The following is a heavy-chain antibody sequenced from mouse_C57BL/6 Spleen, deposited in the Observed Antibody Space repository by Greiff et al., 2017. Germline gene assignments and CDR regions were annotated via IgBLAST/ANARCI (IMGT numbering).Heavy chain of an antibody. Sequence: QVQLQQSGAELAKPGASVKLSCKASGYTFTSYWMHWVEQRPGQGLEWIGYINPSSGYTKYNQKFKDKATLTADKSSSTAYMQLSSLTYEDSAVYYCARSHGSSYGAMDYWGQGTSVTVSS. CDR3: ARSHGSSYGAMDY. V-gene: IGHV1-7*01. CDR1: GYTFTSYW. CDR2: INPSSGYT. J-gene: IGHJ4*01. D-gene: IGHD1-1*01.